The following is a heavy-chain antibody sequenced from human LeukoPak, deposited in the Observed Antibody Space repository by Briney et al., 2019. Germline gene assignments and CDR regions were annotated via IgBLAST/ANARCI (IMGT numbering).Heavy chain of an antibody. J-gene: IGHJ4*02. Sequence: SETLSLTCTVSVGSISSYYWSWIRQPPGKGLEWIGYIYYSGSTNYNPSLKSRVTISVDTSKNQFSLKLSSVTAADTAVYYCARQLWFDYWGQGTLVTVSS. V-gene: IGHV4-59*01. D-gene: IGHD5-18*01. CDR3: ARQLWFDY. CDR1: VGSISSYY. CDR2: IYYSGST.